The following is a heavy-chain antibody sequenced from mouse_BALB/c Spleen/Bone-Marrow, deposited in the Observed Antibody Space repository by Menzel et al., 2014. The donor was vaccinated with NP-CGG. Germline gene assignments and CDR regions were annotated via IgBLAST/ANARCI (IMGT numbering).Heavy chain of an antibody. D-gene: IGHD1-1*01. CDR1: GYAFSRSW. J-gene: IGHJ3*01. CDR2: IYPGDNDT. CDR3: AGSTPLAY. Sequence: QVQLQQSGAELVRPGSSVKISCKASGYAFSRSWMNWVKQRPGQGLEWTGQIYPGDNDTNYSGKFKGRATLTADKSSRTAYMQLSSLTSEDSAVYFCAGSTPLAYWGQGTLVTVSA. V-gene: IGHV1-80*01.